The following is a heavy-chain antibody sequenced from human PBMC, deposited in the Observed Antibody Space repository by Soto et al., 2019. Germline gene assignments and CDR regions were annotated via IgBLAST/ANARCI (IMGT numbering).Heavy chain of an antibody. D-gene: IGHD2-2*02. CDR3: ARQRSQDIVVVPAAISFPLQGCFDL. CDR1: GGSISSSSYY. V-gene: IGHV4-39*01. J-gene: IGHJ2*01. CDR2: IYYSGST. Sequence: QLQLQESGPGLVKPSETLSLTCTVSGGSISSSSYYWGWIRQPPGKGLEWIGSIYYSGSTYYNPSLKSRVTIPVDTSKNQFSLKLSSGTAADTAVYYCARQRSQDIVVVPAAISFPLQGCFDLWGRGTLVTVSS.